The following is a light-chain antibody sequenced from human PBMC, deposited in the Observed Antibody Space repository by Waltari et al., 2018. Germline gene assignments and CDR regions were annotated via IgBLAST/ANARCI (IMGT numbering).Light chain of an antibody. CDR2: AAS. CDR3: RQYYSAPHT. Sequence: IVMTQSPTFFAVSQGERATLNFKSSQSVLYSSNNNNYVAWYQQKPGHPPKLLIYAASTLTSGLPDRCSGSSSGTDFTLTISRLQPEDVAVYYCRQYYSAPHTFGQGTRVEIK. V-gene: IGKV4-1*01. CDR1: QSVLYSSNNNNY. J-gene: IGKJ1*01.